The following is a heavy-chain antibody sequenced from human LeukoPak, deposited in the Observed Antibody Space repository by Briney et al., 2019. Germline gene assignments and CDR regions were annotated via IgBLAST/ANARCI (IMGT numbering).Heavy chain of an antibody. CDR2: IRYDGSNK. D-gene: IGHD3-3*01. CDR1: GFTFSSYG. J-gene: IGHJ4*02. Sequence: GGSLRLSCAASGFTFSSYGMHWVRQAPGKGLEWVAFIRYDGSNKYYADSVKGRFTISRDNSKNTLYLQMNSLRAEDTAVYYCARDAMSGTVLGVLLSYFDYWGQGTLVTVSS. V-gene: IGHV3-30*02. CDR3: ARDAMSGTVLGVLLSYFDY.